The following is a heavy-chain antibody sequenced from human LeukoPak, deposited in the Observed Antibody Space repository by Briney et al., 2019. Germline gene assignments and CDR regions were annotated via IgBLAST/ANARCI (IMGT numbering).Heavy chain of an antibody. V-gene: IGHV3-30*03. J-gene: IGHJ4*02. Sequence: PGRSLRLSCAASGFTFSSYGMHWVRQAPGKGLEWVAVISYDGSNKYYADSVKGRFTISRDNSKNTLYLQMNSLRVEDTAVYYCAARGFRCRPATAENPLDCWGQGTLVTVSS. CDR1: GFTFSSYG. CDR2: ISYDGSNK. CDR3: AARGFRCRPATAENPLDC. D-gene: IGHD5-12*01.